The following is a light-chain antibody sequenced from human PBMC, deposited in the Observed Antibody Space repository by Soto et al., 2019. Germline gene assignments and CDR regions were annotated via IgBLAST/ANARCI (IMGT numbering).Light chain of an antibody. CDR3: DTWDSNIHWV. CDR2: LEGSGSY. J-gene: IGLJ3*02. CDR1: SGHSSYI. Sequence: QSVLTQSSSASASLGSSVKLTCTLSSGHSSYIIAWHQQQPGKAPRYLMKLEGSGSYNKGSGVPARFSGSSSGADRYLTISNLQFEDEAAYYCDTWDSNIHWVFGGGTKLTVL. V-gene: IGLV4-60*02.